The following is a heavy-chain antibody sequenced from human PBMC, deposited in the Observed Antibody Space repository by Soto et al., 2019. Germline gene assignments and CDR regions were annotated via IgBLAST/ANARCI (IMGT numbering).Heavy chain of an antibody. V-gene: IGHV4-59*12. CDR2: IYDSGGT. CDR1: DGSISSYY. D-gene: IGHD3-16*01. J-gene: IGHJ4*02. Sequence: SETLSLTCTVSDGSISSYYWSWLRQPPGKGLEWIGYIYDSGGTLYNPSLKSRVTISVDRPNNQFSLKLRSVTAADKAIYYCVRDRGGVWGNYHKRAPKFDSWGQGTLVTVSS. CDR3: VRDRGGVWGNYHKRAPKFDS.